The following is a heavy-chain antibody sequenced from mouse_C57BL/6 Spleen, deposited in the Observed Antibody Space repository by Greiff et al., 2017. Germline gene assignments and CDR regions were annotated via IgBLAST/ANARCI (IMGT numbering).Heavy chain of an antibody. J-gene: IGHJ2*01. Sequence: VKLMESGAELVRPGTSVKMSCTASGYTFTNYWIGWAKQRPGHGLEWIGDIYPAGGYTTSNEKFKGKATLTAAKSSSTAYMQFSRRTSGATAIYYGARSVDSTFDYWGQNTTLAVSS. D-gene: IGHD3-2*01. CDR1: GYTFTNYW. V-gene: IGHV1-63*01. CDR3: ARSVDSTFDY. CDR2: IYPAGGYT.